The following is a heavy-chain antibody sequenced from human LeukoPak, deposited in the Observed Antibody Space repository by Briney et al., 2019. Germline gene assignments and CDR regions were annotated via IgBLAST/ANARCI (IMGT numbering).Heavy chain of an antibody. D-gene: IGHD3-10*01. CDR1: GFTFSSYA. CDR2: ISGSGGST. CDR3: AKAVRDYYGSGSYSGFDY. J-gene: IGHJ4*02. V-gene: IGHV3-23*01. Sequence: GGSLRLSCAASGFTFSSYAMSWVRQAPGKGLEWVSAISGSGGSTYYADSVKGRFTISRDNSKNTLYLQMNSLRAEDTAVYYCAKAVRDYYGSGSYSGFDYWGQGTLVTVSS.